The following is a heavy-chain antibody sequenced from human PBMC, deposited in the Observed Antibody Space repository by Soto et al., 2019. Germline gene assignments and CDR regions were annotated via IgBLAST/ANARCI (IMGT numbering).Heavy chain of an antibody. V-gene: IGHV4-31*03. CDR1: GGSISSGGYY. J-gene: IGHJ5*02. CDR2: IYYSGST. Sequence: QVQLQESGPGLVKPSQTLSLTCTVSGGSISSGGYYWSWIRQHPGKGLEWIGYIYYSGSTYYNPSLKSRVTISVDTSKNQFSLKLSSVTAADTAVYYCVRGDSSGYYSRIPHNWFDPWGQGTLVTVSS. CDR3: VRGDSSGYYSRIPHNWFDP. D-gene: IGHD3-22*01.